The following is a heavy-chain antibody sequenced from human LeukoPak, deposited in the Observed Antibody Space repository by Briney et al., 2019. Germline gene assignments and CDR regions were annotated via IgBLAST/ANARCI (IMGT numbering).Heavy chain of an antibody. D-gene: IGHD3-10*01. V-gene: IGHV3-7*01. Sequence: GGSLRLSCAASGFTFSSYWMTWVRQAPGKGLSWVANIKQDGSEIYYVDPVKGRFTISRDNAKNSLYLQMNSLRAEDTAVYFCSRSGFGPRYYSDYWGQGTLVTVSS. J-gene: IGHJ4*02. CDR1: GFTFSSYW. CDR3: SRSGFGPRYYSDY. CDR2: IKQDGSEI.